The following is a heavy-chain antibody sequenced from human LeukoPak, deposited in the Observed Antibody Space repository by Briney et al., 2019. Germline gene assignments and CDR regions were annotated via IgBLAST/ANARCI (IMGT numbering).Heavy chain of an antibody. J-gene: IGHJ6*02. CDR1: GFTFSSYA. CDR2: ISGSGGST. CDR3: AREERRYYYYGMDV. D-gene: IGHD1-1*01. Sequence: GGSLRLSCAASGFTFSSYAMSWVRQTPGKGLEWVSAISGSGGSTYYADSVKGRFTISRDNAKNSLYLQMNSLRDEDTAVYYCAREERRYYYYGMDVWGQGTTVTVSS. V-gene: IGHV3-23*01.